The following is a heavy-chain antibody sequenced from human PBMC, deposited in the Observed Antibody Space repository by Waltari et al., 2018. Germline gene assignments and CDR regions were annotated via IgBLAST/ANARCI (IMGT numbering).Heavy chain of an antibody. J-gene: IGHJ4*02. D-gene: IGHD1-26*01. CDR2: ISPDGSEK. V-gene: IGHV3-7*01. CDR1: GFPFSNSW. CDR3: ARGGTYWVDY. Sequence: EVQLVQSGGDLVRPGGSLRLAGAASGFPFSNSWVSWVREAPGKGLEWMAYISPDGSEKSYVDSVKGRFTISRDNAENSLYLQMTSLRAEDTAVYYCARGGTYWVDYWGQGALVTVSS.